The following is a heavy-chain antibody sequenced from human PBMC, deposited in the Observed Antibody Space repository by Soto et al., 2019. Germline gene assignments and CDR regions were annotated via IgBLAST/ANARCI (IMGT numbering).Heavy chain of an antibody. CDR1: GFTFSDYY. D-gene: IGHD5-18*01. J-gene: IGHJ4*02. Sequence: PGGSLRLSCAASGFTFSDYYMSWIRQAPGKGLEWVSYISSSGSTIYYADSVKGRFTISRDNAKNSLYLQMNSLRAEDTAVYYCASGDTAMVTNFPYWGQGTLVTVSS. CDR2: ISSSGSTI. CDR3: ASGDTAMVTNFPY. V-gene: IGHV3-11*01.